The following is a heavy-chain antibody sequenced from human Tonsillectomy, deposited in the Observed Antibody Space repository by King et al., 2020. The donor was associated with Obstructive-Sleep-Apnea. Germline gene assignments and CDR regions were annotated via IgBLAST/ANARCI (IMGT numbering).Heavy chain of an antibody. V-gene: IGHV4-59*01. CDR3: ARDLGDTSGYYFDY. CDR2: IYYSGST. Sequence: VQLQESGPGLVKPSETLSLTCNVSGGSISSYYWSWIRQPPGKGLEWIGYIYYSGSTNYNPSLKSRVTISVDTSKNQFSLKVSSVTAADTAVYYCARDLGDTSGYYFDYWGQGTLVTVSS. D-gene: IGHD3-22*01. CDR1: GGSISSYY. J-gene: IGHJ4*02.